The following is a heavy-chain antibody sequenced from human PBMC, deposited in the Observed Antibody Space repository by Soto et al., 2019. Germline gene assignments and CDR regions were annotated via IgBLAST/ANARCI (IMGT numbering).Heavy chain of an antibody. CDR3: NTDLWRIAVVVGSTGYFNP. V-gene: IGHV3-15*01. Sequence: PGGSLTLSCAASGFTLSDAWMSWVRQAPGTGLAWDGRLKSKGAGGTTEYAAPVRGRFTISTDDSKNTLYLQMNSLKTEDTSVYYCNTDLWRIAVVVGSTGYFNPWGQGTPVTVGS. D-gene: IGHD2-15*01. J-gene: IGHJ5*02. CDR1: GFTLSDAW. CDR2: LKSKGAGGTT.